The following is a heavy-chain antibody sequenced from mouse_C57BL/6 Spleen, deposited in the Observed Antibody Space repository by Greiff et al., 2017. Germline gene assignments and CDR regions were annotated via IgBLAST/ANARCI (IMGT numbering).Heavy chain of an antibody. J-gene: IGHJ3*01. CDR2: IHPNSGST. D-gene: IGHD2-4*01. CDR1: GYTFTSYW. V-gene: IGHV1-64*01. Sequence: QVQLQQPGAELVKPGASVKLSCKASGYTFTSYWMHWVKQRPGQGLEWIGMIHPNSGSTNYNEKFKSKATLTVDKSSSTAYMQLSSLTSEDSAVYYCASACYDYDRGWFAYWGQGTLVTVSA. CDR3: ASACYDYDRGWFAY.